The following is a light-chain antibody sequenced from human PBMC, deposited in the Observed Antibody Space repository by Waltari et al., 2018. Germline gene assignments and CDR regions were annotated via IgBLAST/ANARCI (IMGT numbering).Light chain of an antibody. CDR2: GAS. V-gene: IGKV3-20*01. CDR3: QQYGSAPNT. CDR1: QSVSNTY. J-gene: IGKJ2*01. Sequence: EIVLTQSPGTLSLSPGERAALSCRASQSVSNTYLAWYQQKPGQAPRLLIYGASTRATGIPDRFSGGGSGSDFTLTISRVEPEDFEVYFCQQYGSAPNTFGQGAKLEIK.